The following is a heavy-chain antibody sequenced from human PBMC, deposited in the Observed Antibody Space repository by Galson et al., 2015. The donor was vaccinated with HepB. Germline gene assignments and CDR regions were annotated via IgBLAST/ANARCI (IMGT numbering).Heavy chain of an antibody. CDR1: GFTFSSYA. CDR3: AKDVHRIRGVGGAPYYFDY. D-gene: IGHD3-10*01. CDR2: ISGSGGST. J-gene: IGHJ4*02. Sequence: SLRLSCAASGFTFSSYAMSWVRQAPGKGLEWVSAISGSGGSTYYADSVKGRFTISRDNSKNTLYLQMNSLRAEDTAVYYCAKDVHRIRGVGGAPYYFDYWGQGTLVTVSS. V-gene: IGHV3-23*01.